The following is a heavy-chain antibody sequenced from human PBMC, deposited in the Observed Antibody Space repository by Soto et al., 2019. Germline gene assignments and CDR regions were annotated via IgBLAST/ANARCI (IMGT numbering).Heavy chain of an antibody. D-gene: IGHD2-8*01. J-gene: IGHJ4*02. CDR2: ISSSSSTI. Sequence: GGSLRLSCAASGFTFSSYSMNWVRQAPGKGLEWVSYISSSSSTIYYADSVKGRFTISRDNAKNSLYRQMNSLRDEDTAVYYCERGGGMVNAILYYFDYWGQGTLVTVSS. CDR3: ERGGGMVNAILYYFDY. CDR1: GFTFSSYS. V-gene: IGHV3-48*02.